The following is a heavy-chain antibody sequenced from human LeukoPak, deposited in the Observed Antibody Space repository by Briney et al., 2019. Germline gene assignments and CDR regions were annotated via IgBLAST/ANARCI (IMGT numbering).Heavy chain of an antibody. CDR1: GFTFSLYA. J-gene: IGHJ4*02. V-gene: IGHV3-30-3*01. CDR3: ARVDK. D-gene: IGHD3-22*01. CDR2: ISYDGSNE. Sequence: GGSLRLSCAASGFTFSLYAMHWVRQAPGKGLEWVAVISYDGSNEYYADSVKGRFTISRDNSKNTLYLQMNSLRAEDTAVYYCARVDKWSQGTLVTVSS.